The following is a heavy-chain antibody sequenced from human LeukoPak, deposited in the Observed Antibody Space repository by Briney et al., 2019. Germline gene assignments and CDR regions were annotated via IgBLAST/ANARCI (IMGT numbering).Heavy chain of an antibody. V-gene: IGHV1-46*01. D-gene: IGHD3-10*01. J-gene: IGHJ5*02. Sequence: ASVKVSCKASGYTFSIYNMHWVRQAPGQGLEWMGIINPSGGSASDTQKFQGRVTMTRDTSTSTLYMELSSLRSEDTAVYYCARERTMVRGMGWFDPWGQGTLVTVSS. CDR2: INPSGGSA. CDR1: GYTFSIYN. CDR3: ARERTMVRGMGWFDP.